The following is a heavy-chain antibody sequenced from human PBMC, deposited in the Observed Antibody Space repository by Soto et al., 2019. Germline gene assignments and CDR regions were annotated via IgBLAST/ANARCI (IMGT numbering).Heavy chain of an antibody. J-gene: IGHJ4*02. D-gene: IGHD2-2*02. Sequence: QVQLVQSGAEVKKPGASVKVSCKASGYTFTSYGITWVRQAPGRGLEWLGGRSAYNGNTDYAQKVQDRVTMTTDRSTSTAYMELRSLRSDDTAVYYCARADVLDYTIRVCLAFWGQGTLVTVSS. CDR2: RSAYNGNT. V-gene: IGHV1-18*01. CDR1: GYTFTSYG. CDR3: ARADVLDYTIRVCLAF.